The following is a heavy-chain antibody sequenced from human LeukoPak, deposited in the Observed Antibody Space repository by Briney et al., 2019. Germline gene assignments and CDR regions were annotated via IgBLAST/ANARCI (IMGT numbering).Heavy chain of an antibody. Sequence: PSETLSLTCAVSGGSISSSNWWSWVRPPPGKGLEWIGEIYHNGYTNYNPSLKSRVTISLDKSKSQISLKLASVTAADTAMYYCARATRAARHFDYWGQGTLVTVSS. J-gene: IGHJ4*02. CDR2: IYHNGYT. D-gene: IGHD6-6*01. CDR1: GGSISSSNW. CDR3: ARATRAARHFDY. V-gene: IGHV4-4*02.